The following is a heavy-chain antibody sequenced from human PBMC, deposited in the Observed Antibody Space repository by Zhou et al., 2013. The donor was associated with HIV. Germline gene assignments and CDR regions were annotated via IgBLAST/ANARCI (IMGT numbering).Heavy chain of an antibody. V-gene: IGHV4-38-2*02. J-gene: IGHJ5*02. CDR1: GGSISSYY. D-gene: IGHD2-8*02. CDR2: IYHSGNT. CDR3: ARAPSVVVDATWGNWFDP. Sequence: QVQLQESGPGLVKPSETLSLTCTVSGGSISSYYWGWIRQPPGKGPEWIATIYHSGNTYYNPSLKSRVTISVDTSKNQFSLRLSSVTAADAAVYYCARAPSVVVDATWGNWFDPWGPGILVTVSS.